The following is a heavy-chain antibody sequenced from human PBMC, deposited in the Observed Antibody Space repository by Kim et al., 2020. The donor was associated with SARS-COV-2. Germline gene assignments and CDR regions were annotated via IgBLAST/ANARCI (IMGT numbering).Heavy chain of an antibody. CDR3: ARDRGYGGQEGSRYFDY. CDR1: GYTFTSYY. CDR2: INPSGGST. V-gene: IGHV1-46*01. D-gene: IGHD4-17*01. Sequence: ASVKVSCKASGYTFTSYYMHWVRQAPGQGLEWMGIINPSGGSTSYAQKFQGRVTMTRDTSTSTVYMELSSLRSEDTAVYYCARDRGYGGQEGSRYFDYWGQGTLVTVSS. J-gene: IGHJ4*02.